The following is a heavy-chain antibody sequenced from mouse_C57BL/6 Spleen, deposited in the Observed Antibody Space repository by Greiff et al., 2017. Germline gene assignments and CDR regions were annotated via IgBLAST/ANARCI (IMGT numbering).Heavy chain of an antibody. D-gene: IGHD1-1*01. J-gene: IGHJ2*01. CDR3: ALVATNFDY. V-gene: IGHV1-69*01. CDR1: GYTFTSYW. CDR2: IDPSDSYT. Sequence: QVQLQQPGAELVMPGASVKLSCKASGYTFTSYWMHWVKQRPGHGLEWIGEIDPSDSYTNYNQKFKGKSTLTVDKSSSTAYMQLSSLTSEDSAVYYCALVATNFDYWGQGTTLTVSS.